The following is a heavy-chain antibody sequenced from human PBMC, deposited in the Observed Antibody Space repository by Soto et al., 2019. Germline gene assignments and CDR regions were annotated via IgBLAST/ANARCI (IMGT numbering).Heavy chain of an antibody. CDR1: GFTFSSYA. V-gene: IGHV3-30-3*01. Sequence: QVQLVESGGGVVQPGRSLRLSCAASGFTFSSYAMHWVRQAPGKGLEWVAVISYDGSNKYYADSVKGRFTISRDNSKNTLYLQMNSLRAEDTAVYYCARGYSAMRSPLNAFDIWGQGIMVTVSS. CDR2: ISYDGSNK. CDR3: ARGYSAMRSPLNAFDI. J-gene: IGHJ3*02. D-gene: IGHD2-21*01.